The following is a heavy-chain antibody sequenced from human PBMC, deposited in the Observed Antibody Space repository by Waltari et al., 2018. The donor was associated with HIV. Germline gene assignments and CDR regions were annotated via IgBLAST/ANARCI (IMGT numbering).Heavy chain of an antibody. D-gene: IGHD3-10*01. J-gene: IGHJ6*02. Sequence: QLVHSGGDLIRAGWAMRVGYGVVVCLFSIFEMTWVRQAPGKGRELVSYISATGTETYSADSVKGRFTTSRDNSKNALYLQRNSLRAEDSAIYSCRVNNREHYYGMDVWGQGTTVIVSS. CDR2: ISATGTET. CDR1: VCLFSIFE. V-gene: IGHV3-23*04. CDR3: RVNNREHYYGMDV.